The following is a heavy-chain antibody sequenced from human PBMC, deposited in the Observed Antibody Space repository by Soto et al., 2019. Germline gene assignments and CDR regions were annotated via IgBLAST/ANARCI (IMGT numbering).Heavy chain of an antibody. D-gene: IGHD6-13*01. V-gene: IGHV4-31*03. CDR1: GGSISSGGYY. CDR2: IYYSGST. CDR3: ARGAAAAGRFDP. Sequence: KPSETLSLTCTVSGGSISSGGYYWSWIRQHPGKGLEWIGYIYYSGSTYYNPSLKSRVTISVDTSKNQFSLKLSSVTAADTAVYYCARGAAAAGRFDPWGQGTLVTV. J-gene: IGHJ5*02.